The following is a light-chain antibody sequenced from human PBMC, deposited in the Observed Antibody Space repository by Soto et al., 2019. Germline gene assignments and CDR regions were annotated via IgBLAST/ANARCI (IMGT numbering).Light chain of an antibody. J-gene: IGLJ2*01. Sequence: QSALTQPPSVSGAPGQRVTISCTGSSSNIGARYDVHWYQCLPGTASKLLIYGNINRPSGVPDRFSGSKSGTSASLAITGLQADDDADYYCQSYDISLSSPIFGGGTQLTVL. V-gene: IGLV1-40*01. CDR1: SSNIGARYD. CDR2: GNI. CDR3: QSYDISLSSPI.